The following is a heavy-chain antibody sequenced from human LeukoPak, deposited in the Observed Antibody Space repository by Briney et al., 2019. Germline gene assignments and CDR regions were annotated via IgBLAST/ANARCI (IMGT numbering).Heavy chain of an antibody. CDR1: GYTFNSYG. D-gene: IGHD4-17*01. Sequence: ASVKVSCKTSGYTFNSYGITWVRQAPGQGLEWMGWINPNSGGINFAQNFQGRVTMTRDTSISTAYMELSRLRSDDTAVYYCARDGSGGPYGDADYWGQGTLVTVSS. CDR3: ARDGSGGPYGDADY. J-gene: IGHJ4*02. V-gene: IGHV1-2*02. CDR2: INPNSGGI.